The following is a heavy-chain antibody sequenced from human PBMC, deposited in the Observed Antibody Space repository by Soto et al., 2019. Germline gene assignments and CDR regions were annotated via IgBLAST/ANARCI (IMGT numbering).Heavy chain of an antibody. CDR2: IYYSGST. CDR1: GCSISSGDYY. J-gene: IGHJ5*02. CDR3: ARGSLSSSSHKTNWFDP. V-gene: IGHV4-30-4*01. D-gene: IGHD6-13*01. Sequence: SETLSLTCTVSGCSISSGDYYWSWIRQPPGKGLEWIGYIYYSGSTYYNPSLKSRVTISVDTSRNQFSLKLSSVTAADTAVYYCARGSLSSSSHKTNWFDPWGQGTLVTVSS.